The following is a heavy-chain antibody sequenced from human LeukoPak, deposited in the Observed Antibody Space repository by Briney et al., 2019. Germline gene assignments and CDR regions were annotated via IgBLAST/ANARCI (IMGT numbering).Heavy chain of an antibody. J-gene: IGHJ6*03. Sequence: SETLSLTCAVSGGSFSGYYWSWIRQPPGKGLEWIGEINHSGSTNYNPSLKSRVTISVDTSKNQFSLKLSSVTAADTAVYYCARGRLGIAAAGKHGGPYYYYYMDVWGKGTTVTVSS. V-gene: IGHV4-34*01. CDR1: GGSFSGYY. CDR3: ARGRLGIAAAGKHGGPYYYYYMDV. D-gene: IGHD6-13*01. CDR2: INHSGST.